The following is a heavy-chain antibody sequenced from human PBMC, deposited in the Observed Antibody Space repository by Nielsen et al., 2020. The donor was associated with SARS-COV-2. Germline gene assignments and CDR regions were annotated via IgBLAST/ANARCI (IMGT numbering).Heavy chain of an antibody. J-gene: IGHJ3*02. Sequence: GESLKISCAASGFSFSEYEMNWVRQAPGKGLEWVSYINYGDSIIWYADSVKGRFTISRDNAKDLLYLQMNNLRADDTALYLCARGQFSGEYGRGACDIWGQGTTVTVSS. D-gene: IGHD1-26*01. CDR2: INYGDSII. V-gene: IGHV3-48*03. CDR3: ARGQFSGEYGRGACDI. CDR1: GFSFSEYE.